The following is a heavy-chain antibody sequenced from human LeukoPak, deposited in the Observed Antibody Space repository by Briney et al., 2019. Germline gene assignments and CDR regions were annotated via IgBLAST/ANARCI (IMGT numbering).Heavy chain of an antibody. CDR1: GGSISSSSYY. D-gene: IGHD5-24*01. CDR2: IYYSGST. V-gene: IGHV4-39*01. CDR3: ARHENLEMATLYYFDY. J-gene: IGHJ4*02. Sequence: SETLSLTCTVSGGSISSSSYYWGWIRQPPGKGLEWIGSIYYSGSTYYNPSLKSRVTISVDTSKNQFSLKLSSVTAADTAVYYCARHENLEMATLYYFDYWGQGTLVTVSS.